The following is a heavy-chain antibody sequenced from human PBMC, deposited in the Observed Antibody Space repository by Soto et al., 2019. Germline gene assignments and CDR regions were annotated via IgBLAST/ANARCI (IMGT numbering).Heavy chain of an antibody. D-gene: IGHD3-3*01. J-gene: IGHJ6*02. CDR3: ARQGERITFFGVVIIGGMDV. CDR1: GYSLTSYW. V-gene: IGHV5-10-1*01. CDR2: IDPSDSYT. Sequence: PVESLKISCNGSGYSLTSYWISWGRQMPWKGLEWMGRIDPSDSYTNYSPSFQGHVTISADKSISTAYLQWSSLKASDTAMYYCARQGERITFFGVVIIGGMDVWGQGTTVTVSS.